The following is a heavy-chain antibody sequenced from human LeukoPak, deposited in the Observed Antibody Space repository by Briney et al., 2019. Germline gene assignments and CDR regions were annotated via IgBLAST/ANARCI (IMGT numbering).Heavy chain of an antibody. Sequence: ASVKLSCKASGYTFTSYAMNWVRQAPGQGREWMGWINTNTGNPTYAQGFTGRVVFSLDTSVRTAYPQISSLKAEDAAVLYYAIDFGPRDYGGQGALGTLSPQ. CDR2: INTNTGNP. CDR1: GYTFTSYA. D-gene: IGHD3-10*01. CDR3: AIDFGPRDY. V-gene: IGHV7-4-1*02. J-gene: IGHJ4*02.